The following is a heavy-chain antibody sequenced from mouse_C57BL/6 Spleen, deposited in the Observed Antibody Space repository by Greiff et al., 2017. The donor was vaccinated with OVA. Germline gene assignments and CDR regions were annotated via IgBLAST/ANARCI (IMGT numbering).Heavy chain of an antibody. CDR3: TTYDYDLDY. CDR2: IDPENGDT. CDR1: GFNIKDDY. J-gene: IGHJ2*01. Sequence: DVQLQESGAELVRPGASVKLSCTASGFNIKDDYMHWVKQRPEQGLEWIGWIDPENGDTEYASKFQGKATITADTSSNTAYLQLSSLTSEDTAVYYCTTYDYDLDYWGQGTTLTVSS. D-gene: IGHD2-4*01. V-gene: IGHV14-4*01.